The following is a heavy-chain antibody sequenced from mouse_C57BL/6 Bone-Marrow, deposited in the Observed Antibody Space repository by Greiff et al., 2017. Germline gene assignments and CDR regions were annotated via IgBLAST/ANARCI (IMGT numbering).Heavy chain of an antibody. V-gene: IGHV1-62-2*01. J-gene: IGHJ3*01. D-gene: IGHD4-1*01. CDR3: AIHRRLTGPFAY. CDR2: FYPGSGSI. CDR1: GYTFTEYT. Sequence: VKLMESGAELVKPGASVKLSCKASGYTFTEYTIHWVKQRSGQGLEWIGWFYPGSGSIKYNEKFKDKATLTADKSSSTVYMELSRLTSEDSAVYFCAIHRRLTGPFAYWGQATLVTVSA.